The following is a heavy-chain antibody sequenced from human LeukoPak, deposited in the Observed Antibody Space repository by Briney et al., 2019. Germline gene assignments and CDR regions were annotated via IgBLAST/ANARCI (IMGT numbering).Heavy chain of an antibody. J-gene: IGHJ4*02. D-gene: IGHD3-10*01. Sequence: GGSLRLSCAASGFTFSSYSMNWVRQAPGKGLEWVSYISSSSSIIYYADSVKGRFTISRDNAKNSLYLQMNSLRDEDTAVYYCARGGQSSGSYFHYFDYWGQGTLVIVSS. CDR2: ISSSSSII. V-gene: IGHV3-48*02. CDR3: ARGGQSSGSYFHYFDY. CDR1: GFTFSSYS.